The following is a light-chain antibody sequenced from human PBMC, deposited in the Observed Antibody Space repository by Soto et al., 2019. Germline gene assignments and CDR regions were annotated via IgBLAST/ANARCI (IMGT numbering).Light chain of an antibody. J-gene: IGKJ5*01. CDR2: DAS. V-gene: IGKV3-11*01. CDR1: QSVGSS. CDR3: QQRSSWIT. Sequence: EIVLTQSPATLSLLPGERATLSCRASQSVGSSLAWYQHKAGQAPRLLLYDASNRATGIPARFSGSGSGTDFTLTISCLEPEDFAVYYCQQRSSWITFGQGTRLEIE.